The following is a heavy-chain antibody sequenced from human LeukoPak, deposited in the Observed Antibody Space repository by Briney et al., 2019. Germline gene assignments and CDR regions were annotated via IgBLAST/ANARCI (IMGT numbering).Heavy chain of an antibody. CDR3: ARGARDGYNLGPIDY. CDR1: GGSISSYY. D-gene: IGHD5-24*01. Sequence: PSETLSLTCTVSGGSISSYYWSWIRQPPGKGLEWIGYIYYSGSTNYNPSLKSRVTISVDTSKNQFSLKLSSVTAADTAVYYCARGARDGYNLGPIDYWAREPWSPSPQ. V-gene: IGHV4-59*01. CDR2: IYYSGST. J-gene: IGHJ4*02.